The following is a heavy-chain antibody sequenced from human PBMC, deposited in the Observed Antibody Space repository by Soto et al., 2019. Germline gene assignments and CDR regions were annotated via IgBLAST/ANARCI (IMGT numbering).Heavy chain of an antibody. CDR2: INPDYGSA. D-gene: IGHD6-6*01. CDR1: GYTFTGRY. Sequence: ASVKVSCKASGYTFTGRYIHWVRQAPGQGLEWMGWINPDYGSATYAQKFQGRVSLTRDTSNSTAYMELSSLRSYDTAVYFCARDLGGSSSYLGYWGQGTPVTVSS. CDR3: ARDLGGSSSYLGY. J-gene: IGHJ4*02. V-gene: IGHV1-2*02.